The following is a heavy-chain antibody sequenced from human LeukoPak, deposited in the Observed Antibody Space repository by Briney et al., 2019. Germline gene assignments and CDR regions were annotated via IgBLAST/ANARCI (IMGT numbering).Heavy chain of an antibody. J-gene: IGHJ4*02. CDR2: INPSSGAT. V-gene: IGHV1-2*02. D-gene: IGHD3-22*01. CDR1: GYTFTGYF. CDR3: ARVTYDRSGYYNGIPY. Sequence: ASVKVSCKASGYTFTGYFIHWVRQAPGQGLEWMGWINPSSGATNYAQNFQGRVTLTREMSISTAYMEVSRLRSDDTAVYYCARVTYDRSGYYNGIPYWGQGTLVIVSS.